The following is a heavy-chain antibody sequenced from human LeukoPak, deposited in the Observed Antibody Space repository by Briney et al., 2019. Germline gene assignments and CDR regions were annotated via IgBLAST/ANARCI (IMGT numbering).Heavy chain of an antibody. CDR2: IYYTGNT. Sequence: SETLSLTCTVSGGSISSYYWSWIRQPPGKRLEWIGSIYYTGNTYYNASIKSRVTISIDTSKNQISLRLTSVTATDTAMYYCARQTGSGLFTLPGGQGTLVTVSS. D-gene: IGHD3/OR15-3a*01. CDR3: ARQTGSGLFTLP. J-gene: IGHJ4*02. CDR1: GGSISSYY. V-gene: IGHV4-59*04.